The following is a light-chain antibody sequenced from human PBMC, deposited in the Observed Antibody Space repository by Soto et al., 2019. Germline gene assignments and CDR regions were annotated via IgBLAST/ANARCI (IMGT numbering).Light chain of an antibody. V-gene: IGLV2-14*01. CDR3: GSYTSSSTLYV. CDR1: SSDVGGYNY. Sequence: QSALTHPASVSGSPGQSITISCTGTSSDVGGYNYVSWYQQHPGKAPKVMLHEVSNRPSGVSNRFSGSKSGNTASLTISGLQAEDEADYYCGSYTSSSTLYVFGTGTKVTVL. J-gene: IGLJ1*01. CDR2: EVS.